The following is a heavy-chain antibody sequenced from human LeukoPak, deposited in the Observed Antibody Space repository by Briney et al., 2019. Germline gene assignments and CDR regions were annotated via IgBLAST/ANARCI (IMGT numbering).Heavy chain of an antibody. J-gene: IGHJ3*02. D-gene: IGHD6-6*01. V-gene: IGHV1-18*01. CDR3: ARDREYGSSLSAFDI. CDR1: GYTFTSYG. Sequence: GASVKVSCKASGYTFTSYGISWVRQAPGQGLEWMGWISGYNGNANYAQKLQGRVTMTSDTSTSTAYMELRSLRSDDTAVYYCARDREYGSSLSAFDIWGQGTMVTVSS. CDR2: ISGYNGNA.